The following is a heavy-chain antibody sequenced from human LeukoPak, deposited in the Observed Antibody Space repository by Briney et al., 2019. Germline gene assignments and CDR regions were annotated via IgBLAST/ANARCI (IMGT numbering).Heavy chain of an antibody. CDR3: AKDFRDYGDYAPPFDY. Sequence: GRSLRLSCAASGFTFSSYGMHWVRQAPGKGLEWVAVISYDGSNKYYADSVKGRFTNSRDNSKNTLYLQMNSLRAEDTAVYYCAKDFRDYGDYAPPFDYWGQGTLVTVSS. CDR2: ISYDGSNK. CDR1: GFTFSSYG. V-gene: IGHV3-30*18. J-gene: IGHJ4*02. D-gene: IGHD4-17*01.